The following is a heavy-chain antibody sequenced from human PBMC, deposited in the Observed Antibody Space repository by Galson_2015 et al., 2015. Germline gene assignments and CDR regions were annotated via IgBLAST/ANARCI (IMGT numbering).Heavy chain of an antibody. CDR2: INAGNGNT. J-gene: IGHJ3*02. CDR1: GYTFTSYA. V-gene: IGHV1-3*01. Sequence: SVKVSCKASGYTFTSYAMHWVRQAPGQRLEWMGWINAGNGNTKYSQKFQGRVTITRDTSASTAYMELSSLRSEDTAVYYCARGRGSSGYYLDAFDIWGQGTMVTASS. CDR3: ARGRGSSGYYLDAFDI. D-gene: IGHD3-22*01.